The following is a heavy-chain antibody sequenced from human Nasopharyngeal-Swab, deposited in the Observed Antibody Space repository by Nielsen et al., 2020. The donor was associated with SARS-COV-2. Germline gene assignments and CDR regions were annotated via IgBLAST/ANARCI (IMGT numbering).Heavy chain of an antibody. J-gene: IGHJ3*02. D-gene: IGHD2-2*01. V-gene: IGHV3-30-3*01. CDR3: ARDLDIVVVELNDAFDI. CDR1: GFTFSNYD. Sequence: GESLKISCAASGFTFSNYDMNWVRQAPGKGLDWVAVISYDGNIKYYTDSVKGRFTISRDNAKNSLYLQMNSLRDEDTAVYYCARDLDIVVVELNDAFDIWGQGTMVTVSS. CDR2: ISYDGNIK.